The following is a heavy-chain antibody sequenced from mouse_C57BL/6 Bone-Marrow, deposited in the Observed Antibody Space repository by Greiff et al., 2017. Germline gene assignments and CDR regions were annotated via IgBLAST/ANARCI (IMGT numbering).Heavy chain of an antibody. CDR1: GFSLTSYG. J-gene: IGHJ1*03. CDR3: ARSHYGSILGNFDV. V-gene: IGHV2-2*01. Sequence: QVQLKESGPGLVQPSQSLSITCTVSGFSLTSYGVHWVRQSPGKGLEWLGVIWSGGSTDYNAAFISRLSISKDNSKSQVFFKMNSLQADDTAIYYCARSHYGSILGNFDVWGTGTTVTVSS. D-gene: IGHD1-1*01. CDR2: IWSGGST.